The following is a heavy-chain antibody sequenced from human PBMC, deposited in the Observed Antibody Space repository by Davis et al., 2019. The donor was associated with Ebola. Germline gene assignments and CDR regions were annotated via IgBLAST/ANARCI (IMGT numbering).Heavy chain of an antibody. CDR3: AREKLWFGELLGDY. V-gene: IGHV1-18*01. Sequence: ASSVKVSCKASGYTFTSSGISWLRQAPGQGLEWMGWISAYNGNTNYAQKLQGRVTMTTDTSTSTAYMELRSLRSDDTAVYYCAREKLWFGELLGDYWGQGTLVTVSS. CDR1: GYTFTSSG. J-gene: IGHJ4*02. CDR2: ISAYNGNT. D-gene: IGHD3-10*01.